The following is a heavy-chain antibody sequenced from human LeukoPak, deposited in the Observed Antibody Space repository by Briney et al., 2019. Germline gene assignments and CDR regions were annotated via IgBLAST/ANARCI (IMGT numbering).Heavy chain of an antibody. CDR1: GFTLSSYW. J-gene: IGHJ1*01. CDR3: ARAPSEIGGYYPEYFRH. CDR2: IKSDGGT. V-gene: IGHV3-74*01. D-gene: IGHD3-22*01. Sequence: PGGPLRLSCAASGFTLSSYWMHWVRQAPGKGLVWVSRIKSDGGTNYADSVKGRFTISRDNAKNTVSLQMNSLRAEDTGVYYCARAPSEIGGYYPEYFRHWGQGTLVIVSS.